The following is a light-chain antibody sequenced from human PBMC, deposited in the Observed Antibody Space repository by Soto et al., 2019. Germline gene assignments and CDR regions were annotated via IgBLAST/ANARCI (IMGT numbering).Light chain of an antibody. V-gene: IGKV1-5*01. Sequence: DIQMTQSPSTLSGSVGDRVTITCRASQTISSWLAWYQQKPGKAPERLIYAASSRQSGVPSRFSGSGSGTDFSLIISSLQPDDFATYYCQQCNTPFTFGGGTKVDIK. CDR3: QQCNTPFT. CDR2: AAS. J-gene: IGKJ4*01. CDR1: QTISSW.